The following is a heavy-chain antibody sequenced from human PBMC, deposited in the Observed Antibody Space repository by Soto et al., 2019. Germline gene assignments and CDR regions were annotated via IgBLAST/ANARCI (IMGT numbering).Heavy chain of an antibody. CDR2: IYHSGST. D-gene: IGHD4-17*01. CDR1: GGSISSGGYS. J-gene: IGHJ6*02. V-gene: IGHV4-30-2*01. Sequence: ASETLSLTCAVSGGSISSGGYSWSWIRQPPGKGLEWIGYIYHSGSTYYNPSLKSRVTISVDRSKNQFSLKLSSVTAADTAVYYCARAHWKHDYGDYGGMDVWGQGTTVTVSS. CDR3: ARAHWKHDYGDYGGMDV.